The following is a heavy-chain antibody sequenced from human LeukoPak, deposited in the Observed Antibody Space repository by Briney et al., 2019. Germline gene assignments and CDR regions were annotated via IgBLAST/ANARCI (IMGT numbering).Heavy chain of an antibody. Sequence: SVKVSCKASGGTFSSYTVSWVRQAPGQGLEWMGRIIPILGIANYAQKFQGRVTITADKSTSTAYMELSSLRSEDTAVYYCARARHTEPEDYWGQGTLVTVSS. CDR3: ARARHTEPEDY. J-gene: IGHJ4*02. CDR2: IIPILGIA. D-gene: IGHD5-18*01. V-gene: IGHV1-69*02. CDR1: GGTFSSYT.